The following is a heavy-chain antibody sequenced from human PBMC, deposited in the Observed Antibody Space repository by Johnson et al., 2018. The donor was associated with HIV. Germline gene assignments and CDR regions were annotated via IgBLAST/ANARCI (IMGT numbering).Heavy chain of an antibody. CDR1: GFTFSSYA. V-gene: IGHV3-9*01. CDR2: LSWNSGSI. J-gene: IGHJ3*02. CDR3: ARETVTSGAFDI. D-gene: IGHD4-11*01. Sequence: VQLVESGGGLVQPGGSLRLSCAASGFTFSSYAMHWVRQAPGKGLEWVSGLSWNSGSICYADSVQGRFTISRDNAKNSLYLQMSSLVAEDTAVYYCARETVTSGAFDIWGQGTVVTVSS.